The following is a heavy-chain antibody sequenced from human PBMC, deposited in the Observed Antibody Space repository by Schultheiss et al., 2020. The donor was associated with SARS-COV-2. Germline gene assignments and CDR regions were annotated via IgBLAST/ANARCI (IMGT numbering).Heavy chain of an antibody. J-gene: IGHJ4*02. V-gene: IGHV4-59*12. CDR2: IYHSGST. CDR1: GGSISSYY. Sequence: SETLSLTCTVSGGSISSYYWGWIRQPPGKGLEWIGSIYHSGSTNYNPSLKSRLTMSVDTSKNQFSLKLTSVTAADTAVYYCARARLPRGYSGYGYFDYWGQGTLVTVAS. CDR3: ARARLPRGYSGYGYFDY. D-gene: IGHD5-12*01.